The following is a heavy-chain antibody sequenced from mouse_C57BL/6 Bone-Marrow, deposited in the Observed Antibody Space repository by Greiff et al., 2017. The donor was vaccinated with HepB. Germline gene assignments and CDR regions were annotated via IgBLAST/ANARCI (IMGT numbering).Heavy chain of an antibody. D-gene: IGHD2-5*01. CDR2: IDPENGDT. Sequence: EVMLVESGAELVRPGASVKLSCTASGFNIKDDYMHWVKQRPEQGLEWIGWIDPENGDTEYASKFLGKATITADTSSNTAYLQLSSLTSEDTAVYYCTGDIVTAYWGQGTTLTVSS. CDR1: GFNIKDDY. V-gene: IGHV14-4*01. CDR3: TGDIVTAY. J-gene: IGHJ2*01.